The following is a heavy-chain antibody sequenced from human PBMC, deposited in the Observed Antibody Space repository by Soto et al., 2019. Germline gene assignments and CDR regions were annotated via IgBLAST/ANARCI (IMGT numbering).Heavy chain of an antibody. CDR1: GGSISSSSYY. CDR2: IYYSGST. CDR3: ARRWNYYGSGSYHRGGSWFDP. J-gene: IGHJ5*02. D-gene: IGHD3-10*01. Sequence: SETLSLTCTVSGGSISSSSYYWGWIRQPPGKGLEWIGSIYYSGSTYYNPSLKSRVTISVDTSKNQFSLKLSSVTAADTAVYYCARRWNYYGSGSYHRGGSWFDPWGQGTLVT. V-gene: IGHV4-39*01.